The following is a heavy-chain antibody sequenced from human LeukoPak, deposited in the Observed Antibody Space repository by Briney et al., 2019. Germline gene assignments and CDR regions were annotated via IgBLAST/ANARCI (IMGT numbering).Heavy chain of an antibody. CDR3: AXXHSSXXXXDAFDI. CDR2: ISSSGSTI. CDR1: GFTFSDYY. V-gene: IGHV3-11*01. Sequence: PGGSLRLSCAASGFTFSDYYMSWIRQAPGKGLEWVSYISSSGSTIYYADSVKGRFTISRDNAKNSLYLQMNSLRAEDTAVYYCAXXHSSXXXXDAFDIWGQGTMVTVSS. J-gene: IGHJ3*02. D-gene: IGHD6-13*01.